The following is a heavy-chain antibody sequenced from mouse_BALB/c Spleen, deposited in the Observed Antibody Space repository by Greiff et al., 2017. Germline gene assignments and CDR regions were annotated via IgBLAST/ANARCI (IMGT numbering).Heavy chain of an antibody. D-gene: IGHD2-2*01. CDR2: ISNGGGST. CDR3: ASRYGYDGFAY. CDR1: GFTFSSYT. Sequence: EVQVVESGGGLVQPGGSLKLSCAASGFTFSSYTMSWVRQTPEKRLEWVAYISNGGGSTYYPDTVKGRFTISRDNAKNTLYLQMSSLKSEDTAMYYCASRYGYDGFAYWGQGTLVTVSA. V-gene: IGHV5-12-2*01. J-gene: IGHJ3*01.